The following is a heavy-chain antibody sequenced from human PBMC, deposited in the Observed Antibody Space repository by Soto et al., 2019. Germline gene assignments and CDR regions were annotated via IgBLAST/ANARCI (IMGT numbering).Heavy chain of an antibody. V-gene: IGHV1-18*01. CDR2: ISAYNGNT. D-gene: IGHD3-16*01. CDR1: GYTFTNFG. Sequence: QVQLVQSGAEVKKPGASVKVSCKASGYTFTNFGISWVRQAPGQGLEWMGWISAYNGNTNYAQNFQGRVTMTTDTSPRTAYMELRSLRSDATAVYYCARGGTPIDSWGQGTLVTVSS. CDR3: ARGGTPIDS. J-gene: IGHJ4*02.